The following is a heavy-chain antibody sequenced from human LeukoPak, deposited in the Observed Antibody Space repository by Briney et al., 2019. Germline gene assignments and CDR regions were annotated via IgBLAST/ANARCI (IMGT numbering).Heavy chain of an antibody. Sequence: GASVKVSCKASGGTFSSYAISWVRQAHGQGLEWMGRIIPILGIANYAQKFQGRVTITADKSTSTAYMELSSLRSEDTAVYYCARDKRGRSYYDSSGYYRYYFDYWGQGTLVTVSS. CDR3: ARDKRGRSYYDSSGYYRYYFDY. CDR1: GGTFSSYA. J-gene: IGHJ4*02. D-gene: IGHD3-22*01. CDR2: IIPILGIA. V-gene: IGHV1-69*04.